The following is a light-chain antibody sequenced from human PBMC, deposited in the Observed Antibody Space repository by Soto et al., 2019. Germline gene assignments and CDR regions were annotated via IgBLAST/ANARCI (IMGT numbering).Light chain of an antibody. CDR2: GSS. J-gene: IGKJ1*01. Sequence: EIVMTQSPATLSVSPGERATLSCRASQSVSSNLAWYQQKPGQAPRLLLYGSSTRATGIPARLSGSGSGTAFTLTISSRQSEDFAVYYCQQYNNWPRLTFGQGTKVDIK. CDR1: QSVSSN. CDR3: QQYNNWPRLT. V-gene: IGKV3D-15*01.